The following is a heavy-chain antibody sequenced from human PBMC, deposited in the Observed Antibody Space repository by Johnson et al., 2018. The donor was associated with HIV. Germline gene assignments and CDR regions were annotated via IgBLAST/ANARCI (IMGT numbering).Heavy chain of an antibody. D-gene: IGHD5-18*01. Sequence: EVQLVESGGGLVQPGGSLRLSCAASGFTFSSYAMHWVRQAPGKGLEYVSAISSNGGSKYYANSVKGRFTISRDNSKNTLYLQMGSLRAEDMAVYYCARWIQLWVAFDIWGQGTMVTVSS. CDR2: ISSNGGSK. J-gene: IGHJ3*02. CDR1: GFTFSSYA. CDR3: ARWIQLWVAFDI. V-gene: IGHV3-64*01.